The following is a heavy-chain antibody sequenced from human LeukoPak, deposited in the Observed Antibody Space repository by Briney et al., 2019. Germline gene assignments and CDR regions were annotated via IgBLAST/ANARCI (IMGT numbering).Heavy chain of an antibody. CDR1: GYTFTGYY. CDR3: ARDNQLGYCSSTSCPYYYMDV. D-gene: IGHD2-2*01. V-gene: IGHV1-2*06. CDR2: INPNSGGT. J-gene: IGHJ6*03. Sequence: ASVKVSCKASGYTFTGYYMHWVRQAPGQGLEWMGRINPNSGGTNYAQKFQGRVTMTRDTSISTAYMELSRLRSDDTAVYYCARDNQLGYCSSTSCPYYYMDVWGKGTTVTVSS.